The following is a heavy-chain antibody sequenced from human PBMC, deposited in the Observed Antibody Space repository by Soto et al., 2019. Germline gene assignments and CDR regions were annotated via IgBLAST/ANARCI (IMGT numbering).Heavy chain of an antibody. Sequence: ESGGGLVKPGGSLRLSCAASGYTFSNFAMHSVSQAPGKGLEWVSSISSASSFIYYADSVKGRFTISRDNAKRSLYLQMSSLRGEDTALYFCAREGGGSSSPLHDAFDLWGQGTVATVSS. CDR2: ISSASSFI. D-gene: IGHD6-13*01. J-gene: IGHJ3*01. CDR1: GYTFSNFA. CDR3: AREGGGSSSPLHDAFDL. V-gene: IGHV3-21*01.